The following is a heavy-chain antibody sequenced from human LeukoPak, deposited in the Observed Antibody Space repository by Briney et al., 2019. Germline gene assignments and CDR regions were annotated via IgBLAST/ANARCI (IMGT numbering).Heavy chain of an antibody. CDR2: INPNSGGT. CDR1: GYTFTGYY. CDR3: ARMGLPARGLGH. J-gene: IGHJ4*02. V-gene: IGHV1-2*02. Sequence: ASVKVSCKASGYTFTGYYMHWVRQAPGQGLEWMGWINPNSGGTTYAQKFQGRVTVTRDTSISTAYMELSGLRSDDTAVYYCARMGLPARGLGHWGQGTLVTVSS. D-gene: IGHD5-12*01.